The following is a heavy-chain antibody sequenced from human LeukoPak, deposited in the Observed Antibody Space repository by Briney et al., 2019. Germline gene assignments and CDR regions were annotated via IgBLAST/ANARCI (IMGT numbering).Heavy chain of an antibody. CDR1: GGPISSYY. V-gene: IGHV4-59*01. CDR2: IYYSGST. Sequence: SETLSLTCTVSGGPISSYYWSWIRQPPGKGLEWIGYIYYSGSTNYNPSLKSRVTISVDTSKNQFSLKLSSVTAADTAVYYCARSYYDFWSGNPGFDYWGQGTLVTVSS. J-gene: IGHJ4*02. D-gene: IGHD3-3*01. CDR3: ARSYYDFWSGNPGFDY.